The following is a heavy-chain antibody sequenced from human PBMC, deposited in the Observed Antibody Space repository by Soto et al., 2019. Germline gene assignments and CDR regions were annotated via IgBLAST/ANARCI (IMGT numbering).Heavy chain of an antibody. V-gene: IGHV1-69*13. D-gene: IGHD2-21*02. J-gene: IGHJ4*02. CDR1: GYTFGSYA. CDR2: IIPIFGTA. Sequence: SVKVSCKASGYTFGSYAISWVRQAPGQGLEWMGGIIPIFGTANYAQKFQGRVTITADESTSTAYMELRSLRSDDTAVYYCARDRMVAPYCGGDCSLDYWGQGTLVTVSS. CDR3: ARDRMVAPYCGGDCSLDY.